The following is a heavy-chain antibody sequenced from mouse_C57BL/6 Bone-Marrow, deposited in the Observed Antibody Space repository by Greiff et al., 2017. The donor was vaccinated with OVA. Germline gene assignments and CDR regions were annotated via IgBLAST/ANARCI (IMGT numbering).Heavy chain of an antibody. V-gene: IGHV1-15*01. Sequence: QVQLQQSGAELVRPGASVTLSCKASGYTFTDYEMHWVKQTPVHGLEWIGAIDPETGGTAYNQKFKGKAILTADKSSSTAYMELRSLTSEDAAVYYCTRDYAPMDYWGQGTSVTVSS. CDR3: TRDYAPMDY. D-gene: IGHD2-4*01. CDR2: IDPETGGT. CDR1: GYTFTDYE. J-gene: IGHJ4*01.